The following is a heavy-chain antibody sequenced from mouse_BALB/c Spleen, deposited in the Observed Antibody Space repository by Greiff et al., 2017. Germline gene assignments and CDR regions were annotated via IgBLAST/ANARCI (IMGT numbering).Heavy chain of an antibody. V-gene: IGHV5-12-2*01. CDR3: ARRGRYDGYYFDY. CDR1: GFTFSSYT. J-gene: IGHJ2*01. CDR2: ISNGGGST. Sequence: EVKVVESGGGLVQPGGSLKLSCAASGFTFSSYTMSWVRQTPEKRLEWVAYISNGGGSTYYPDTVKGRFTISRDNAKNTLYLQMSSLKSEDTAMYYCARRGRYDGYYFDYWGQGTTLTVSS. D-gene: IGHD2-14*01.